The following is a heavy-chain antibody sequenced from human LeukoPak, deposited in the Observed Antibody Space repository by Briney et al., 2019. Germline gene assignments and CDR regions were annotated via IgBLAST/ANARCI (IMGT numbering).Heavy chain of an antibody. CDR2: INTNTGSP. CDR3: ARVGAYRYSGTTGGWFDP. CDR1: GYSFTNYV. Sequence: ASVKGSCKASGYSFTNYVINWVRQAPGQGLEWVGWINTNTGSPTYAQGFTGRFVFSLDTSVNTAYLEISSLKAEDTAVYYCARVGAYRYSGTTGGWFDPWGQGTLVTVSS. J-gene: IGHJ5*02. D-gene: IGHD1-26*01. V-gene: IGHV7-4-1*02.